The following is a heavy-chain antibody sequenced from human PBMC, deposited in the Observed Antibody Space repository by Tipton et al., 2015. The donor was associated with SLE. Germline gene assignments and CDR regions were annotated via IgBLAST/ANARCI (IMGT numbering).Heavy chain of an antibody. J-gene: IGHJ6*02. V-gene: IGHV4-38-2*01. CDR2: LYHSGST. D-gene: IGHD3-10*01. CDR1: GYPISSGYY. Sequence: TLSLTCAVFGYPISSGYYCGWIRKPPGKGLEWIGRLYHSGSTYYNPSLKSRVTISVDTSKNQFSLKLSSVTAADTAVYYCARPERGVRLGMDVWGQGTTVTVSS. CDR3: ARPERGVRLGMDV.